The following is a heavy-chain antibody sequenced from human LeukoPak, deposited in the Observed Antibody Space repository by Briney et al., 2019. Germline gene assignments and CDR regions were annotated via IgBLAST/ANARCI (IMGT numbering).Heavy chain of an antibody. J-gene: IGHJ3*02. D-gene: IGHD6-6*01. CDR1: GYSFTSYW. CDR2: IKQDGSEK. Sequence: GESLKISCKGSGYSFTSYWIGWVRQAPGKGLEWVANIKQDGSEKYYVDSVKGRFTISRDNAKNSLYLQMNSLRAEDTAVYYCARDVEYSSSHEAFDIWGQGTMVTVSS. CDR3: ARDVEYSSSHEAFDI. V-gene: IGHV3-7*01.